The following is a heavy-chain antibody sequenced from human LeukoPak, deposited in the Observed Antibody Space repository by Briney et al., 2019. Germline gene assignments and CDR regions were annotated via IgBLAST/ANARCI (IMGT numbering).Heavy chain of an antibody. CDR1: GFTVSSNY. J-gene: IGHJ4*02. D-gene: IGHD5-18*01. Sequence: PGGSLRLSCAASGFTVSSNYMSWVRQAPGKGLEWVAFIRYDGSNKYYADSVKGRFTISRDNSKNTLYLQMNSLRAEDTAVYYCARDPTDTAMVYFDYWGQGTLVTVSS. CDR2: IRYDGSNK. V-gene: IGHV3-30*02. CDR3: ARDPTDTAMVYFDY.